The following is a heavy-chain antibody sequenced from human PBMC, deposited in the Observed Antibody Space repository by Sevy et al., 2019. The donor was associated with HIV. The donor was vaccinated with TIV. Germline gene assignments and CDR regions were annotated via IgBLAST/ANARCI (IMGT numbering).Heavy chain of an antibody. D-gene: IGHD3-22*01. CDR3: AREDDSSGYFYAFDI. V-gene: IGHV3-66*01. CDR1: GFTVSSNY. CDR2: IYSGGST. J-gene: IGHJ3*02. Sequence: GGSLRLSCAASGFTVSSNYMSWVRQAPGKGLEWVSVIYSGGSTYYADSVKGRFTSSRDNSKNTLYLQMNSLRAEDTAVYYCAREDDSSGYFYAFDIWGQGTMVTVSS.